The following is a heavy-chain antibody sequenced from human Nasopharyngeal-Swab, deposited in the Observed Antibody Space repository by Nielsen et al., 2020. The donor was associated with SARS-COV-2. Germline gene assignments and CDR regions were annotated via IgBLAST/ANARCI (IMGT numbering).Heavy chain of an antibody. J-gene: IGHJ3*02. CDR3: AKDLITMIVVVINDAFDI. CDR2: INHSGST. Sequence: GSLRLSCAVYGGSFSGYSMSWIRQPPGKGLEWIGEINHSGSTSYNPSLKSRVTISIDTSKNQFSLKLGSVNAADTAVYYCAKDLITMIVVVINDAFDIWGQGTMVTVSS. D-gene: IGHD3-22*01. V-gene: IGHV4-34*01. CDR1: GGSFSGYS.